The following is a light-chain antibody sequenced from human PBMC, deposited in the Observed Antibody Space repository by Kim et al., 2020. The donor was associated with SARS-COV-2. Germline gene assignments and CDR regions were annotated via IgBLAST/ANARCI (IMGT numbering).Light chain of an antibody. V-gene: IGLV2-14*03. CDR1: SSDVGGYNY. J-gene: IGLJ2*01. Sequence: GQSSTISCPGTSSDVGGYNYVSWYQQHPDKAPKLMIYGVSNRPSGVSIRFSGSKSGNTASLTISGLQAEDEADYYCSSYTSGSTLVFGGGTQLTVL. CDR3: SSYTSGSTLV. CDR2: GVS.